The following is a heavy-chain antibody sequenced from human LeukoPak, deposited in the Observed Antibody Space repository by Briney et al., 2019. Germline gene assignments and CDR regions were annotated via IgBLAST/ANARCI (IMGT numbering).Heavy chain of an antibody. CDR3: ASGANYYGSGRPFDY. CDR1: GGSFSGYY. V-gene: IGHV4-34*01. CDR2: INHSGST. J-gene: IGHJ4*02. D-gene: IGHD3-10*01. Sequence: SETLSLTCAVYGGSFSGYYWSWIRQPPGKGLEWIGEINHSGSTNYNPSLKSRVTISVDTSKNQFSLRLSSVTAEDTAVYYCASGANYYGSGRPFDYWGQGTLVTVSS.